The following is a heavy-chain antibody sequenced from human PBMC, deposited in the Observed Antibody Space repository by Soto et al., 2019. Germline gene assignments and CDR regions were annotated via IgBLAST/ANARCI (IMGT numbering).Heavy chain of an antibody. CDR1: GFTLGSHR. CDR3: ATVFDL. Sequence: DVQLVESGGGLVQPGGSLRVSCAASGFTLGSHRIHWVRQAPGKGLEWVSRIDTDGGGTSYADSVKGRFTISTDNAKNTVYLQMNGLRAEDAAVYYCATVFDLWGQGLLDTVSS. V-gene: IGHV3-74*01. CDR2: IDTDGGGT. J-gene: IGHJ4*02.